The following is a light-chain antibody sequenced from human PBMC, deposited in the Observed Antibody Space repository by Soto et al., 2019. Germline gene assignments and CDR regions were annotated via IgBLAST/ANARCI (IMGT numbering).Light chain of an antibody. CDR2: DAS. J-gene: IGKJ4*01. CDR1: QSVSSY. Sequence: EIVLTQSPATLSLSPGERATLSCRASQSVSSYLAWYQQKPGQAPRLLIYDASNRATGIPARFSGSGSGTDFTLNISRLEPEDFAVYFCQQYGSSPVTFGGGTKVDIK. CDR3: QQYGSSPVT. V-gene: IGKV3-20*01.